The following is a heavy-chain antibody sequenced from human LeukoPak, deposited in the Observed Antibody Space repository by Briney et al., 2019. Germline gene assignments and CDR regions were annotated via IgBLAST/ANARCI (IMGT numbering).Heavy chain of an antibody. CDR1: GGSISSSGYY. Sequence: SETLSLTCTVSGGSISSSGYYWGWIRQPPGKGLEWIGSIYYSGSTYYNPSLKGRVTISVDTSKNQFSLKLSSVTAADTAVYYCASPNYGDYGSDYWGQGTLVTVSS. CDR2: IYYSGST. V-gene: IGHV4-39*01. J-gene: IGHJ4*02. CDR3: ASPNYGDYGSDY. D-gene: IGHD4-17*01.